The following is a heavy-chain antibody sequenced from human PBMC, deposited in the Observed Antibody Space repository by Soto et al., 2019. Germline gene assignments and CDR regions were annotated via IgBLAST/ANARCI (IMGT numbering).Heavy chain of an antibody. CDR2: IKQDGSEK. J-gene: IGHJ5*02. CDR1: GFTFSSYW. CDR3: ARGGGYYYYDSSGWVTWFDP. V-gene: IGHV3-7*03. Sequence: LRLSCAASGFTFSSYWMSWVRQAPGKGLEWVANIKQDGSEKYYVDSVKGRFTISRDNAKNSLYLQMNSLRAEDTAVYYCARGGGYYYYDSSGWVTWFDPWGQGTLVTVSS. D-gene: IGHD3-22*01.